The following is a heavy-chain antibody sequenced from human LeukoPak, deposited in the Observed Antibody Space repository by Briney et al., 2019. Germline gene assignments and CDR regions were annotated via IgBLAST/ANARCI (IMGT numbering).Heavy chain of an antibody. V-gene: IGHV1-8*03. CDR2: MNPNSGNT. Sequence: GAPVKVSCKASGYTFTSYDINWVRQATGQGLEWMGWMNPNSGNTGYAQKFQGRVTITRNTSISTAYMELSSLRSEDTAVYYCARANSGYDHPPSYYYYMDVWGKGTTVTVSS. J-gene: IGHJ6*03. D-gene: IGHD5-12*01. CDR3: ARANSGYDHPPSYYYYMDV. CDR1: GYTFTSYD.